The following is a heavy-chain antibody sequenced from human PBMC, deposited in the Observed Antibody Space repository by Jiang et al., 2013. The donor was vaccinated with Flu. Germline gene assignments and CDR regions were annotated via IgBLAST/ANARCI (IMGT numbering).Heavy chain of an antibody. Sequence: LLKPSETLSLTCAVYGGSFSGYYWSWIRQPPGKGLEWIGEINHSGSTNYNPSLKSRVTISVDTSKNQFSLKLSSVTAADTAVYYCASGTSREGDVYYYGMDVWGQGTTVTVSS. CDR3: ASGTSREGDVYYYGMDV. J-gene: IGHJ6*02. CDR2: INHSGST. CDR1: GGSFSGYY. V-gene: IGHV4-34*01. D-gene: IGHD2-21*01.